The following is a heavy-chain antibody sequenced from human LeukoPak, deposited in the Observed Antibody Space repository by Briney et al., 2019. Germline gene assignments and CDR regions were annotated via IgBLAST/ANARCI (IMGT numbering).Heavy chain of an antibody. Sequence: PGGSLRLSCAASGFMFSNYGMQWVRQAPGKGLEWVAVISYEGGTQHYADSVKGRFIISRDNPRNTLYLQMNILRTEDTAVYYCAKEGTPQVSTWYDLWGQGTQVIVSS. CDR2: ISYEGGTQ. J-gene: IGHJ5*02. D-gene: IGHD3-10*01. CDR3: AKEGTPQVSTWYDL. V-gene: IGHV3-30*18. CDR1: GFMFSNYG.